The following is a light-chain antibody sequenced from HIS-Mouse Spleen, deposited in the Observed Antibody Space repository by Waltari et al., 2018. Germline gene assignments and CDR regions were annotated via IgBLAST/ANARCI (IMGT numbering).Light chain of an antibody. CDR1: SSDVGGYNY. Sequence: QSALTQPPSASGSPGQSVTISCTGTSSDVGGYNYVSWYQQHPGEAPKLMIYEVSKRPSGVPDRFSGSKAGNTASLTVSGLQAEDEADYYCSSYARSNNYVFGTGTKVTVL. CDR2: EVS. CDR3: SSYARSNNYV. V-gene: IGLV2-8*01. J-gene: IGLJ1*01.